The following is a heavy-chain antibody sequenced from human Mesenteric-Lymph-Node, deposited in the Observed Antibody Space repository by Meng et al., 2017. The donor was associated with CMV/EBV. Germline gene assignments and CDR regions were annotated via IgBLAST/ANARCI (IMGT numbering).Heavy chain of an antibody. V-gene: IGHV4-59*01. Sequence: SETLSLTCTVSGGSISSYFWSWIRQPPGKGLEWIGYVYYSGSTNYNPSLKSRVTISVDTSKNQFSLKLSSVTAADTAVYYCARMSHSSSWYDGMDVWGQGTTVTVSS. CDR1: GGSISSYF. CDR3: ARMSHSSSWYDGMDV. D-gene: IGHD6-13*01. J-gene: IGHJ6*02. CDR2: VYYSGST.